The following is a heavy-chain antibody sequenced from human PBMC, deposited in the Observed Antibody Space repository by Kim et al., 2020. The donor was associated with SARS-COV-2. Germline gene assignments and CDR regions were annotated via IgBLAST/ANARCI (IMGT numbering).Heavy chain of an antibody. V-gene: IGHV3-33*01. CDR2: IWYDGSNK. CDR1: GFTFSSYG. J-gene: IGHJ3*02. D-gene: IGHD3-3*01. CDR3: AREYYDFPGAFDI. Sequence: GGSLRLSCAASGFTFSSYGMHWVRQAPGKGLEWVAVIWYDGSNKYYADSVKGRFTISRDNSKNTLYLQMNSLRAEDTAVYYCAREYYDFPGAFDIWGQGTMVTVSS.